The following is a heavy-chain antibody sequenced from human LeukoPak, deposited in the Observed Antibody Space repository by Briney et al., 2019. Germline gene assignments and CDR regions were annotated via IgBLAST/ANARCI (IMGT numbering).Heavy chain of an antibody. CDR3: ARVAITFGGVIGIPDY. CDR1: GYTFTGYY. V-gene: IGHV1-2*06. D-gene: IGHD3-16*02. Sequence: ASVKVSCKASGYTFTGYYMHWARQAPGQGLEWMGRINPNSGGTNYAQKFQGRVTMTRDTSISTAYMELSRLRSDDTAVYYCARVAITFGGVIGIPDYWGQGTLVTVSS. CDR2: INPNSGGT. J-gene: IGHJ4*02.